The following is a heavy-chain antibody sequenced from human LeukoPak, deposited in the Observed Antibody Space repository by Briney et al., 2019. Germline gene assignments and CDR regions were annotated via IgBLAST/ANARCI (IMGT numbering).Heavy chain of an antibody. D-gene: IGHD2-21*02. CDR3: ARVRGTALTAYPGYFDY. Sequence: GASVKVSCKASGYTFNSYGISWERQAPGQGLEWMGWISIYTGNTKYGEKFQGRATMTRDTSTSTAYLEVRSLSSDDTAVYYCARVRGTALTAYPGYFDYWGQGTLVTVSS. J-gene: IGHJ4*02. CDR1: GYTFNSYG. CDR2: ISIYTGNT. V-gene: IGHV1-18*04.